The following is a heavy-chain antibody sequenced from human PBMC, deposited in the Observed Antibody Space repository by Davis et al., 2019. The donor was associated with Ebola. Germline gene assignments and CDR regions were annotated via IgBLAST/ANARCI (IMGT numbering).Heavy chain of an antibody. D-gene: IGHD1-26*01. CDR2: IKQDGTEE. CDR1: GFTFSSFW. CDR3: AKHIGIVGITAFDY. V-gene: IGHV3-7*01. J-gene: IGHJ4*02. Sequence: GESLKISCAASGFTFSSFWMTWVRQAPGMGLEWVATIKQDGTEEYYVDSVEGRFTVSRDNAKNSLNLQMNSLRAEDTAVYYCAKHIGIVGITAFDYWGQGTRVTVSS.